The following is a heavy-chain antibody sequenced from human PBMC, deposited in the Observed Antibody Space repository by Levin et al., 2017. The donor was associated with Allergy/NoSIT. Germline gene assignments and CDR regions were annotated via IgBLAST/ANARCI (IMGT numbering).Heavy chain of an antibody. Sequence: ASVKVSCRTSGYTFTNYYLHWVRQAPGQGLEWMGCINPKSGDTKYADNFEGRVTMTRDMAISTVYLELTSLRSDDTAVYYCARDAVGSSWLDPWGQGTLVTVSS. D-gene: IGHD3-10*01. V-gene: IGHV1-2*02. CDR2: INPKSGDT. CDR3: ARDAVGSSWLDP. J-gene: IGHJ5*02. CDR1: GYTFTNYY.